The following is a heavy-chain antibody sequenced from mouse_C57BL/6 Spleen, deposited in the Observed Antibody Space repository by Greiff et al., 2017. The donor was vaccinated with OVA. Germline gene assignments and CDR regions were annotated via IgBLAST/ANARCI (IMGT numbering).Heavy chain of an antibody. V-gene: IGHV1-72*01. Sequence: QVQLQQPGAELVKPGASVKLSCKASGYTFTSYWMHWVKQRPGRGLEWMGRIDPNSGGTKYNEKFKGKATLTVDKPTSTAYMQLSSLTSEDSAVYYCARGGGYDYDAGFAYWGQGTLVTVSA. J-gene: IGHJ3*01. D-gene: IGHD2-4*01. CDR2: IDPNSGGT. CDR1: GYTFTSYW. CDR3: ARGGGYDYDAGFAY.